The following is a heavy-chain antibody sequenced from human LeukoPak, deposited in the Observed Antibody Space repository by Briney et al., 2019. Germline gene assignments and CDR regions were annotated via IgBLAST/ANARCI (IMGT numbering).Heavy chain of an antibody. CDR2: IQYDGTIE. D-gene: IGHD1-1*01. CDR1: GFTFSSHA. Sequence: GGSLRLSCTASGFTFSSHAMHWVRQAPNKGLEWVAFIQYDGTIEFYADSVQGRFTISRDNSLDTLSLQMYSLRAEDTAVYYCVKGLNSQRPFDSWGQGALVTVSS. V-gene: IGHV3-30*02. CDR3: VKGLNSQRPFDS. J-gene: IGHJ4*02.